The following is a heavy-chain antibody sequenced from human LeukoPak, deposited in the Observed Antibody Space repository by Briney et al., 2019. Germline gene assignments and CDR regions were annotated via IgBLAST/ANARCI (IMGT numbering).Heavy chain of an antibody. CDR1: GFTFSSYS. Sequence: GGSLRLSCAASGFTFSSYSMTWVRQAPGKGLEWVSSISSSSSYIYYADPVKGRFTVSRDNAKNSLYLQMNSLRAEDTAVYYCARASGGSCYDVWGQGTTVTVSS. CDR2: ISSSSSYI. V-gene: IGHV3-21*01. D-gene: IGHD2-15*01. J-gene: IGHJ6*02. CDR3: ARASGGSCYDV.